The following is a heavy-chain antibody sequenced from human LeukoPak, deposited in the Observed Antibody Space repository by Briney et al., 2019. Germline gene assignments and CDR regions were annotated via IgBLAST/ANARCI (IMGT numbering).Heavy chain of an antibody. CDR1: GFTFSSYW. CDR2: IKQDGSEK. J-gene: IGHJ1*01. Sequence: GGSLRLSCAASGFTFSSYWMSWVRQAPGKGLEWVANIKQDGSEKYCVDSVKGRFTISRDNAKNSLYLQMNSLRAEDTAVYYCARESCSGGSCYYSAEYFQHWGQGTLVTVSS. V-gene: IGHV3-7*01. CDR3: ARESCSGGSCYYSAEYFQH. D-gene: IGHD2-15*01.